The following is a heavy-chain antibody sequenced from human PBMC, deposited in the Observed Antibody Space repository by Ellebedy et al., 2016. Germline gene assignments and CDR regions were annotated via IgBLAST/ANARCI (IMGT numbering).Heavy chain of an antibody. CDR2: ISAGGDNT. J-gene: IGHJ4*02. CDR3: RQGHYFDQ. CDR1: GFTFSSYA. V-gene: IGHV3-23*01. Sequence: GESLKISXAASGFTFSSYAMTWIRQAPGKGLEWVATISAGGDNTFFADSVKGRFTISRDNSKNTLYLQMNNLRVEDTALYYCRQGHYFDQWGQGALVTVSS.